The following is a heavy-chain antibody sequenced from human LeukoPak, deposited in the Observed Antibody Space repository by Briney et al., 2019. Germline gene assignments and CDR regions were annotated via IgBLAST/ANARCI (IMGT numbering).Heavy chain of an antibody. D-gene: IGHD6-13*01. CDR2: IYYSGST. J-gene: IGHJ5*02. CDR1: GGSISSGGYY. Sequence: TLSLTCTVSGGSISSGGYYWSWIRQHPGKGLAWIGYIYYSGSTYYNPSLKSRVTISVDTSKNQFSLKLSSVTAADTAVYYCARVVRFGAAAGQLNWFDPWGQGTLVTVSS. CDR3: ARVVRFGAAAGQLNWFDP. V-gene: IGHV4-31*03.